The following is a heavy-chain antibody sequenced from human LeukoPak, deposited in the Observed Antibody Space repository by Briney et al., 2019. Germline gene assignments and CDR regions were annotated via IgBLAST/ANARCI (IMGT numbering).Heavy chain of an antibody. CDR2: MNPNSGNT. J-gene: IGHJ4*02. CDR3: ATGAPDTAKTLNDY. V-gene: IGHV1-8*01. D-gene: IGHD5-18*01. Sequence: ASVKVSCKASGYTSTSYDINWVRQATGQGLEWMGWMNPNSGNTGYAQKFQGRVTMTRNTSISTAYMELSSLRSEDTAVYYCATGAPDTAKTLNDYWGQGTLVTVSS. CDR1: GYTSTSYD.